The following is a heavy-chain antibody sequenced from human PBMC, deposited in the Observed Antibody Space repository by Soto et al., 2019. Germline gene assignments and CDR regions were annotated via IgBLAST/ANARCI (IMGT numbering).Heavy chain of an antibody. CDR2: ISYDGSNK. CDR3: ARDVDYYSSGWYETAY. Sequence: QVQLVESGGGVVQPGRSLRLSCAASGFTFSSYAMHWVRQAPGKGLEWVAVISYDGSNKYYADSVKGRFTISRDNSKNTLYLQMNSLRAEDTAVYYCARDVDYYSSGWYETAYWGQGTLVTVSS. CDR1: GFTFSSYA. V-gene: IGHV3-30-3*01. D-gene: IGHD6-19*01. J-gene: IGHJ4*02.